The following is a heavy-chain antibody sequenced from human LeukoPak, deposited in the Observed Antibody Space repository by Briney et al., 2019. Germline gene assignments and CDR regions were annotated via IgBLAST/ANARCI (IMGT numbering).Heavy chain of an antibody. D-gene: IGHD5-12*01. CDR2: ISWDGGST. Sequence: GGSLRLSCAASGFTFDDYSMHWVRQAPGKGLEWVSLISWDGGSTYYADSVKGRFTISRDNSKNSLYLQMNSLRAEDTAVYYCAKGRGYYWGQGTLVTVSS. V-gene: IGHV3-43D*03. CDR3: AKGRGYY. J-gene: IGHJ4*02. CDR1: GFTFDDYS.